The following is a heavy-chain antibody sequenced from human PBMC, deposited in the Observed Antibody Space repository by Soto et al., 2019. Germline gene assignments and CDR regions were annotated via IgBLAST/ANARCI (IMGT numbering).Heavy chain of an antibody. D-gene: IGHD2-15*01. CDR2: INAGNGNR. CDR1: GYTFTSYG. J-gene: IGHJ4*02. CDR3: TSDMGSWTDY. Sequence: QVQLVQSGAEVKKPGASVKVSCKASGYTFTSYGMHWGRQAPGQRLEWMGWINAGNGNRKYSQKFQGRVTISRDTSAIRDYMEPSSVRSEDTTVYYCTSDMGSWTDYWGPGRLVTVS. V-gene: IGHV1-3*01.